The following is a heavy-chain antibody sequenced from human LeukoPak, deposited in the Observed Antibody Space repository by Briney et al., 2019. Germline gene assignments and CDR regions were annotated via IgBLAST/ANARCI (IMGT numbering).Heavy chain of an antibody. CDR3: AREIAYSSSLDI. CDR1: GFTFSSYA. CDR2: ISYDGSNK. Sequence: GGSLRLSCAASGFTFSSYAMHWVRQAPGKGLEWVAVISYDGSNKYYADSVKGRFTISRDNSKNTLYLQMNSLRAEDTAVYYCAREIAYSSSLDIWGQGTMVTVSS. J-gene: IGHJ3*02. V-gene: IGHV3-30-3*01. D-gene: IGHD6-6*01.